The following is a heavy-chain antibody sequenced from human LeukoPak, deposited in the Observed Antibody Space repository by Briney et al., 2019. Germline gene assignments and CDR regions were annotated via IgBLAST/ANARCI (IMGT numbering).Heavy chain of an antibody. J-gene: IGHJ4*02. CDR2: IRVYNGDT. D-gene: IGHD1-1*01. Sequence: ASVTVSCKASGYTFTDYGLSWVRQAPGQRREWMGWIRVYNGDTNYAQKFRGRLTVTTDPSTSTAYMELRSLRSDDTAAYYCARGGDNYMDFWGQGTLVTISS. CDR3: ARGGDNYMDF. CDR1: GYTFTDYG. V-gene: IGHV1-18*01.